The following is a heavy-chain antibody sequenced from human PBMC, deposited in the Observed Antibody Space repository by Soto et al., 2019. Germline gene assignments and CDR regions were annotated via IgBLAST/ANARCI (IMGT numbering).Heavy chain of an antibody. Sequence: PSETLSLICTVSGGSISSGDYYWSWIRQPPGKGLEWIGYIYYSGSTYYNPSLKSRVTISVDTSKNQFSLKLSSVTAADTAVYYCARFPGTAMMYYFDYWGQGTLVTVSS. J-gene: IGHJ4*02. CDR1: GGSISSGDYY. D-gene: IGHD5-18*01. V-gene: IGHV4-30-4*01. CDR3: ARFPGTAMMYYFDY. CDR2: IYYSGST.